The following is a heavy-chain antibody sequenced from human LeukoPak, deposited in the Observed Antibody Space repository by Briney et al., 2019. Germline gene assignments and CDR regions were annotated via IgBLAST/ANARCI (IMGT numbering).Heavy chain of an antibody. J-gene: IGHJ4*02. D-gene: IGHD5-24*01. CDR3: ARDGYNENVYYFDY. CDR1: GGSISSGSYY. V-gene: IGHV4-61*02. CDR2: IYNSGST. Sequence: SETLSLTCTVSGGSISSGSYYWSWIRPPAGQGLEWSGRIYNSGSTNSNPSLRSRVTISIDTSKNQFSLKLSSVTAADTAVYYCARDGYNENVYYFDYWGQGTLVTVSS.